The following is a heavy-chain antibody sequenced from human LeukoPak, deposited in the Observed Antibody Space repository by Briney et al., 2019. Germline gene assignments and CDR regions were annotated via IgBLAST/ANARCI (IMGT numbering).Heavy chain of an antibody. CDR2: INPGNGNT. CDR3: AREQVTTTAFDY. Sequence: ASVKVSCKASGYTFTRYIMNWVRQAPGQRPEWMGWINPGNGNTKYSEEFQDRVTFTRDTSATTAYMELSSLRSEDTAVYYCAREQVTTTAFDYWGQGTLVTVSS. V-gene: IGHV1-3*01. CDR1: GYTFTRYI. J-gene: IGHJ4*02. D-gene: IGHD5-12*01.